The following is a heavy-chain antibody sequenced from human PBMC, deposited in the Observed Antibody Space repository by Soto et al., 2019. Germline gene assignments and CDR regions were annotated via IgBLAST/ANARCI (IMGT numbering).Heavy chain of an antibody. V-gene: IGHV1-69*01. D-gene: IGHD1-1*01. CDR1: GGSFRHYS. CDR3: ARAPRLEDDAFDI. J-gene: IGHJ3*02. Sequence: QLQLVQSGAEVKKPGSSVKVSCKASGGSFRHYSISWVRQAPGQGLEWMGGISPIFGTATYAQRSQGRITFHEDDSTTTAYMELSRLRPEETDIYCWARAPRLEDDAFDIWGQGTMVIVSS. CDR2: ISPIFGTA.